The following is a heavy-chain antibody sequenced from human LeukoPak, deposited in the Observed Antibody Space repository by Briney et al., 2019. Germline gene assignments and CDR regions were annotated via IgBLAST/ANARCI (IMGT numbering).Heavy chain of an antibody. CDR1: GYTFTGYY. Sequence: ASVKVSCKASGYTFTGYYMHWVRQAPGQGLEWMGWINPNSGGTNYAQKFQGRVTMTRDTSISTAYMELSRLRSDDTAVYYCARLPAYDGYYLDYWGQGTLVTVSS. CDR3: ARLPAYDGYYLDY. D-gene: IGHD3-3*01. CDR2: INPNSGGT. V-gene: IGHV1-2*02. J-gene: IGHJ4*02.